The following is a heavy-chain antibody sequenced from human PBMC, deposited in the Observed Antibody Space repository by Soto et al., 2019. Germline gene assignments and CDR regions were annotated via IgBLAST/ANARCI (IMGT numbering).Heavy chain of an antibody. D-gene: IGHD6-13*01. V-gene: IGHV1-46*01. CDR3: ARHREAAPGQDYHGMDV. CDR1: GYTFTSYY. CDR2: INPSGGST. Sequence: ASVKVSCKASGYTFTSYYMHWVRQAPGQGLEWMGIINPSGGSTSYAQKFQGRVTMTRDTSTSTVYMELSSLRSEDTAVYYCARHREAAPGQDYHGMDVWGQGTTVTVSS. J-gene: IGHJ6*02.